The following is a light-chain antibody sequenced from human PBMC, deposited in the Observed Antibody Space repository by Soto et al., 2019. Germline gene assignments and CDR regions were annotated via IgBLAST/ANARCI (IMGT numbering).Light chain of an antibody. J-gene: IGKJ2*01. CDR3: QQYGRSPYT. Sequence: EIVLTQSPGALSLSPGERATLSCRASQTASSSHLAWYQQKPGQAPRLLIYDASSRATGISDRFSGSGSGIDFTLSISRLEPEDFAVYYCQQYGRSPYTFGQGTKVEIK. V-gene: IGKV3-20*01. CDR1: QTASSSH. CDR2: DAS.